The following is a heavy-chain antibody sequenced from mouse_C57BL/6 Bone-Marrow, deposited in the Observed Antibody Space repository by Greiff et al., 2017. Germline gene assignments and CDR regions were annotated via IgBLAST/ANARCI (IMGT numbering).Heavy chain of an antibody. J-gene: IGHJ2*01. CDR2: IYPGDGDT. V-gene: IGHV1-82*01. Sequence: VQLQQSGPELVKPGASVKISCKASGYAFSSSWMNWVKQRPGKGLEWIGRIYPGDGDTNYTGKFKGKATLTADKSSSTAYMQLSSLPSEDSAVYFCARFFAGSSFDYWGQGTTLTVSS. CDR3: ARFFAGSSFDY. CDR1: GYAFSSSW.